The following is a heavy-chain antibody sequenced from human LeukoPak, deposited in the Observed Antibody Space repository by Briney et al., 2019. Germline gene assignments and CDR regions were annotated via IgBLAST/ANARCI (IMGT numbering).Heavy chain of an antibody. CDR1: GFMFRNHG. J-gene: IGHJ4*02. V-gene: IGHV3-23*01. D-gene: IGHD3-3*01. Sequence: HSGGSLRLSCAASGFMFRNHGMNWVRQAPGKGLEWLSTISGSGDNTYYADSVKGRFTVSRDNSKNTLYLQMNSLRVEDTAMYYCAKGAYYADWGQGTLVTVSS. CDR2: ISGSGDNT. CDR3: AKGAYYAD.